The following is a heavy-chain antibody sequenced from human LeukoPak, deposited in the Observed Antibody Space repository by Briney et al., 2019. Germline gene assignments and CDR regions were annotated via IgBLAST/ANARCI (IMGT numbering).Heavy chain of an antibody. CDR3: ARGAPVQQLGNWYFDL. CDR2: INPSGGST. CDR1: GFTFSSYA. Sequence: GGSLRLSCAASGFTFSSYAMHWVRQAPGQGLEWMGIINPSGGSTSYAQKFQGRVTMTRDTSTSTVYMELSSLRSEDTAVYYCARGAPVQQLGNWYFDLWGRGTLVTVSS. V-gene: IGHV1-46*01. D-gene: IGHD6-13*01. J-gene: IGHJ2*01.